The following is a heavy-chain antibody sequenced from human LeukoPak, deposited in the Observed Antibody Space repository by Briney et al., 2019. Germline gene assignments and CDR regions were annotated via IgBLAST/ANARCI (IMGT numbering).Heavy chain of an antibody. D-gene: IGHD3-10*01. CDR2: ISYDGSNK. CDR1: GFTFSSYA. V-gene: IGHV3-30-3*01. J-gene: IGHJ4*02. CDR3: ARENQITMVRGVIFDY. Sequence: PGRSLRLSCAASGFTFSSYAMHWVRQAPGKGLEWVAVISYDGSNKYYADSVKGRFTISRDNSKNTLYLQMNSLRAEDTAVYYCARENQITMVRGVIFDYWGQGTLVTVSS.